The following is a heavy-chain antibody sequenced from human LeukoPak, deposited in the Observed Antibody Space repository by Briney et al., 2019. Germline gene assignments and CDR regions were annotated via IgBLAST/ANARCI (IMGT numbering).Heavy chain of an antibody. CDR1: GGSISSYY. CDR2: IYYSGST. J-gene: IGHJ3*02. Sequence: SETLSLTCTVSGGSISSYYWSWIRQPPGKGLEWIGYIYYSGSTNYDPSLKSRVTISVDTSKNQFSLKLSSVTAADTAVYYCARQIRDAFDIWGQGAMVTVPS. D-gene: IGHD4-17*01. V-gene: IGHV4-59*08. CDR3: ARQIRDAFDI.